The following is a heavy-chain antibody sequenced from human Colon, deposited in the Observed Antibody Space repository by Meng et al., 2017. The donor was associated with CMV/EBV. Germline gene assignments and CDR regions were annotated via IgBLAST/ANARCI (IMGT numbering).Heavy chain of an antibody. CDR1: GFAVSNNH. J-gene: IGHJ4*02. V-gene: IGHV3-53*01. CDR3: HGAGGNSF. CDR2: THGDGTS. Sequence: SLGPSCAVSGFAVSNNHVSWVRQAPGKGLESVSMTHGDGTSYYAESVKGRVTVSRDTSKNTVYLQMSRLRADDTAVYYCHGAGGNSFWGQGTLVTVSS. D-gene: IGHD4-23*01.